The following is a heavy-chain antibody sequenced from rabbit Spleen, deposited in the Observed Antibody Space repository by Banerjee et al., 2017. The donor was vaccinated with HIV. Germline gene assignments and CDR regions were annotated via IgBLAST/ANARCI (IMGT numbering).Heavy chain of an antibody. J-gene: IGHJ4*01. CDR3: ARDVVGRAGITYGYGTGLGL. V-gene: IGHV1S40*01. Sequence: QSLEESRGGLVKPEGSLTLTCKASGFSFSSGYYMSWVRQAPGKGLEWIACIGASSTYTAYASWAKGRFTISKTSTTVTLQVTSLTPADTATYFCARDVVGRAGITYGYGTGLGLWGPGTLVTVS. CDR2: IGASSTYT. CDR1: GFSFSSGYY. D-gene: IGHD6-1*01.